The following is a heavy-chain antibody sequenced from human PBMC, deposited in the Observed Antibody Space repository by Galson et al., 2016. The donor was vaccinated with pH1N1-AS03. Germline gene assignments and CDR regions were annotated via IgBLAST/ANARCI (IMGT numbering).Heavy chain of an antibody. V-gene: IGHV2-70*04. CDR3: ARTVNYNTGLDV. J-gene: IGHJ6*02. CDR1: GFSLSTGGMR. CDR2: IDWDDGT. D-gene: IGHD5-24*01. Sequence: PALVKPTQTLTLTCTVSGFSLSTGGMRVSWIRQPPGKALEWLGRIDWDDGTFYSTSLKTRLTISKDTSKNQVVLTMTNMDPVDTGTYYCARTVNYNTGLDVWGPGATVTVSS.